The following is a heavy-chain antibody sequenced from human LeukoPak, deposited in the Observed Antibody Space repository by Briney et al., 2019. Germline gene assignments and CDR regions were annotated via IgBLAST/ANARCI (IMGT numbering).Heavy chain of an antibody. CDR3: AKDSEGLMITFGGVIVEYDDY. D-gene: IGHD3-16*02. V-gene: IGHV3-23*01. CDR1: GFTFNSYA. CDR2: ISGSGGST. J-gene: IGHJ4*02. Sequence: GGYLRLSCAASGFTFNSYAMSWVRQAPGKGLEWVSAISGSGGSTYYADSVKGRFTISRDNSKNTLYLQMNSLRAEDTAVYYCAKDSEGLMITFGGVIVEYDDYWGQGTLVTVSS.